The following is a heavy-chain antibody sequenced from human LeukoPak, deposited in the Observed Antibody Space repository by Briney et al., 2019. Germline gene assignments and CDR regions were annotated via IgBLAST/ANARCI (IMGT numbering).Heavy chain of an antibody. CDR2: INPNSGGT. D-gene: IGHD1-26*01. V-gene: IGHV1-2*02. CDR3: ARVFGRGSYPQGY. Sequence: ASMEVSCKASGYTFTSYYMHWVRQAPGQGLEWMGWINPNSGGTNYAQKFQGRVTMTRDTSISTAYMELSRLRSDDTAVYYCARVFGRGSYPQGYWGQGTLVTVSS. J-gene: IGHJ4*02. CDR1: GYTFTSYY.